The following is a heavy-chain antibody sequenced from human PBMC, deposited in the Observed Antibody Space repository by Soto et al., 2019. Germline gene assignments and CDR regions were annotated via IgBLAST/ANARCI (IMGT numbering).Heavy chain of an antibody. Sequence: QVQVVESGGGVVQPGRSLRLSCAASGFTFSSFGMHWVRQAPGKGLEWVSLIWYDGSKKSYGDSVKGRFTISRDNSRNTVYLQMNSLRAADTAVYYCARDASYYSLWSGYYPSRNGMDVWGQGTTVTVSS. CDR3: ARDASYYSLWSGYYPSRNGMDV. J-gene: IGHJ6*02. D-gene: IGHD3-3*01. CDR2: IWYDGSKK. CDR1: GFTFSSFG. V-gene: IGHV3-33*01.